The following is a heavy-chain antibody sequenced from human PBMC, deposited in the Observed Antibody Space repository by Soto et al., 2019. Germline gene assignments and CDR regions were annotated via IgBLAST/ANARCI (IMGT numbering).Heavy chain of an antibody. Sequence: QVQLVQSGAEVKKPGASVKVSCKASGYTFTSYAMHWVRQAPGQRLEWMGWINAGNGNTKYSQKFQGRVTITRDTSASPAYMALRRLSPHDSAASYRATAPAYSYGYNWGQGTLVTVSS. V-gene: IGHV1-3*01. CDR3: ATAPAYSYGYN. CDR1: GYTFTSYA. J-gene: IGHJ1*01. CDR2: INAGNGNT. D-gene: IGHD5-18*01.